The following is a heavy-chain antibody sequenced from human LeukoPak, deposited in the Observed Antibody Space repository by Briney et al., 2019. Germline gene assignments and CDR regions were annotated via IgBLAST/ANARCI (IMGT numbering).Heavy chain of an antibody. CDR1: GFTFSSYD. D-gene: IGHD6-13*01. Sequence: GGSLRLSCAASGFTFSSYDMHWVRQATGKGLEWVSAIGTAGDTYYPGSVKGRFTISRENAKNSLYLQMNSLRAGDTAVYYCAKPTRPQQLVFVMCWGQGTLVTVSS. CDR3: AKPTRPQQLVFVMC. CDR2: IGTAGDT. V-gene: IGHV3-13*01. J-gene: IGHJ4*02.